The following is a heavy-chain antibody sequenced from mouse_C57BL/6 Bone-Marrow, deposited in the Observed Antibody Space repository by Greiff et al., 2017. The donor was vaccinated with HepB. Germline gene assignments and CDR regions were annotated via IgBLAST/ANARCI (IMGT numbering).Heavy chain of an antibody. V-gene: IGHV7-1*01. CDR3: ARDAAQAKAYYAMDY. D-gene: IGHD3-2*02. Sequence: EVQLVESGGGLVQSGRSLRLSCATSGFTFSDFYMEWVRQAPGKGLEWIAASRNKANDYTTEYSASVKGRFIVSRDTSQSILYLQMNALRAEDTAIYYCARDAAQAKAYYAMDYWGQGTSVTVSS. CDR2: SRNKANDYTT. J-gene: IGHJ4*01. CDR1: GFTFSDFY.